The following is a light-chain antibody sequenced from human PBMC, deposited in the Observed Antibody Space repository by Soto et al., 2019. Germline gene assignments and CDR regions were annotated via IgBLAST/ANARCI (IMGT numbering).Light chain of an antibody. CDR1: SSDVGGSNF. Sequence: ALTQPASVSDSPGQSITISCTGTSSDVGGSNFVSSYQQHPGKPPKLIIYDVANRPSGVSNRFSGSKSGSTASLIISRLQTEDEADYYCVSYTSSTTYVFGTGTKVTDL. CDR2: DVA. CDR3: VSYTSSTTYV. V-gene: IGLV2-14*03. J-gene: IGLJ1*01.